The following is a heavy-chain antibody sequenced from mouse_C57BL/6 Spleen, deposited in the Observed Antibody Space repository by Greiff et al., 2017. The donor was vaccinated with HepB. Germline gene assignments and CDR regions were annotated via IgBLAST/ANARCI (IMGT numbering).Heavy chain of an antibody. Sequence: QVQLQQPGAELVKPGASVKLSCKASGYTFTSYWMHWVKQRPGQGLEWIGMIHPNSGSTNYNEKFKSKATLTVDKSSSTAYMQLSSLTSEDSAVYYCARCDSSGYNFDYWGQGTTLTVSS. V-gene: IGHV1-64*01. D-gene: IGHD3-2*02. CDR1: GYTFTSYW. CDR3: ARCDSSGYNFDY. CDR2: IHPNSGST. J-gene: IGHJ2*01.